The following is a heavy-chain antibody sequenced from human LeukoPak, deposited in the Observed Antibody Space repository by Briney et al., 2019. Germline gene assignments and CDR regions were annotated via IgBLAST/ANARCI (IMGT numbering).Heavy chain of an antibody. Sequence: TGGSLRLSCAVSGITLSNYGMSWVRQAPGKGLEWVSYISSSGSTIYYADSVKGRFTISRDNAKNSLYLQMNSLRAEDTAVYYCASRTAFDYWGQGTLVTVSS. CDR1: GITLSNYG. CDR3: ASRTAFDY. V-gene: IGHV3-48*04. CDR2: ISSSGSTI. J-gene: IGHJ4*02. D-gene: IGHD1-14*01.